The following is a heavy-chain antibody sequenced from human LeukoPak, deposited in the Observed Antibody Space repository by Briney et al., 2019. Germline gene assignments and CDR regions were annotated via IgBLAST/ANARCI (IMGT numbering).Heavy chain of an antibody. V-gene: IGHV1-69*13. CDR1: EGTFSSYA. CDR3: ASLKWELFFFDY. Sequence: SVKVSCKASEGTFSSYAISWVRQAPGQGLEWMGGIIPIFGTANYAQKFQGRVTITADESTSTAYMELSSLRSEDTAVYYCASLKWELFFFDYWGQGTLVTVSS. J-gene: IGHJ4*02. CDR2: IIPIFGTA. D-gene: IGHD1-26*01.